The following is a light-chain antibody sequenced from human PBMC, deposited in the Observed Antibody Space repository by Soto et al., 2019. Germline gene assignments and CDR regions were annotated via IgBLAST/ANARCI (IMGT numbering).Light chain of an antibody. Sequence: QSALTQPPSASGSPGQSVTISCTGTSSDVGGYNYVSWYQQHPGKAPKLIIYEVGNRPSGVSNRFSGSKSGNTASLTISGLQAEDEADYYCSSYTSTTPVVFGGGTKLTVL. V-gene: IGLV2-14*01. J-gene: IGLJ2*01. CDR2: EVG. CDR3: SSYTSTTPVV. CDR1: SSDVGGYNY.